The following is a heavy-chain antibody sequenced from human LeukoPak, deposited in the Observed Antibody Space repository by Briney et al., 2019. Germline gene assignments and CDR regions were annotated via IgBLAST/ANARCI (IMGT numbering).Heavy chain of an antibody. CDR3: ASSMVRGPSGGDFDY. D-gene: IGHD3-10*01. Sequence: ASVKVSCKASGYTFTSYGISWVRQAPGQGLEWMGWISAYNGNTNYAQKLQGRVTMTTDTSTSTAYMELRSLRSDDTAVYYCASSMVRGPSGGDFDYWGQGTLVTVSS. CDR2: ISAYNGNT. CDR1: GYTFTSYG. J-gene: IGHJ4*02. V-gene: IGHV1-18*01.